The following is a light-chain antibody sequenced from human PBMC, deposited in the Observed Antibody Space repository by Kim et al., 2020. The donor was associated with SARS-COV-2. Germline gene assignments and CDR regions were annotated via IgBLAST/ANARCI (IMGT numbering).Light chain of an antibody. CDR1: SSDIGGYNY. V-gene: IGLV2-14*03. J-gene: IGLJ3*02. CDR3: SSYTASSTWV. Sequence: GQSITISCPGTSSDIGGYNYVSWYQQHPGKPPNLMISDVSKRPSGVSNRFSGSKSGNTASLTISGLQADDEADYYCSSYTASSTWVFGGGTQLTVL. CDR2: DVS.